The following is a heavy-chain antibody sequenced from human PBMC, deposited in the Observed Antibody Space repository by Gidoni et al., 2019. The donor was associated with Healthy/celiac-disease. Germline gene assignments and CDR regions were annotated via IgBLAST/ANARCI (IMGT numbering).Heavy chain of an antibody. D-gene: IGHD2-2*01. CDR2: INHSGGST. V-gene: IGHV1-46*01. Sequence: QVQLVQSGAAVKKPGASVQVSCKASGYTFTSYYMHWVRQAPGQGLEWMGIINHSGGSTSYEQKFQGRVTMTRDTSTSTVYMELSSLRSEDTAVYCGARALGYCSSTSCYGAFDIWGQGTMVTVSS. CDR3: ARALGYCSSTSCYGAFDI. J-gene: IGHJ3*02. CDR1: GYTFTSYY.